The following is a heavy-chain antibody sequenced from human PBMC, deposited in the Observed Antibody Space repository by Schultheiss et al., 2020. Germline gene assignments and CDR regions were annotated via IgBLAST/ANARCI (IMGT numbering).Heavy chain of an antibody. J-gene: IGHJ5*02. D-gene: IGHD2-15*01. CDR1: GGSISSGDYY. CDR2: INHSGST. CDR3: ARAPEDIVVVVAATPHWFDP. V-gene: IGHV4-61*08. Sequence: SQTLSLTCTVSGGSISSGDYYWSWIRQPPGKGLEWIGEINHSGSTNYNPSLKSRVTISVDTSKNQFSLKLSSVTAADTAMYYCARAPEDIVVVVAATPHWFDPWGQGTLVTVSS.